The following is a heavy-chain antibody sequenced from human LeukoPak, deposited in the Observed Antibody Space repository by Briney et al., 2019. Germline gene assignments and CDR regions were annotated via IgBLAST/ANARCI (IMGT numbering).Heavy chain of an antibody. CDR3: ARDLPYCSSTSCSYYFDY. D-gene: IGHD2-2*01. V-gene: IGHV1-2*02. Sequence: ASVTVSCKASGYTFTGYYMHWVRQAPGQGLEWMGWINPNSGGTNYAQKFQGRVTMTRDTSISTAYMELSRLRSDDTAVYYCARDLPYCSSTSCSYYFDYWGQGTLVTISS. J-gene: IGHJ4*02. CDR1: GYTFTGYY. CDR2: INPNSGGT.